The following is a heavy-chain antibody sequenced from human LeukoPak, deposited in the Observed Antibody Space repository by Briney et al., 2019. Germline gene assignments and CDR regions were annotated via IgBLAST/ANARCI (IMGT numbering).Heavy chain of an antibody. D-gene: IGHD2-2*01. V-gene: IGHV4-34*01. Sequence: SETLSLTCAVYGGSFSGYYWSWIRQPPGKGLEWIGEINHSGSTNYNPSLKSRVTISVDTSKNQFSLKLSSVTAAVTAVYYCARGLDNCSSTSCPTSPFDYWGQGTLVTVSS. CDR3: ARGLDNCSSTSCPTSPFDY. CDR1: GGSFSGYY. J-gene: IGHJ4*02. CDR2: INHSGST.